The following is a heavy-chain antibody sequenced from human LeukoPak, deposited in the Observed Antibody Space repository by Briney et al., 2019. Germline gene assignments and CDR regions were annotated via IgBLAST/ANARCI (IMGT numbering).Heavy chain of an antibody. J-gene: IGHJ6*03. D-gene: IGHD6-13*01. CDR1: GGSVSSYY. CDR3: ARVVAAQGYYYYYMDV. Sequence: SETLSLTCTVSGGSVSSYYWSWIRQPAGKGLEWIGRIYTSGSTNYNPSLKSRVTMSVDTSKNQFSLKLSSVTAADTAVYYCARVVAAQGYYYYYMDVWGKGTTVTVSS. CDR2: IYTSGST. V-gene: IGHV4-4*07.